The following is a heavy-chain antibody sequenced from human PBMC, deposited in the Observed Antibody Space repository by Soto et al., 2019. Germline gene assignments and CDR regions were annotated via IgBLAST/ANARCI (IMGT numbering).Heavy chain of an antibody. CDR2: ISGSGGST. V-gene: IGHV3-23*01. CDR1: GFTFSSYA. CDR3: AKDLMSYYDFWRGPYYMDV. D-gene: IGHD3-3*01. Sequence: PGGSLRLSCAASGFTFSSYAMSWVRQAPGKGLEWVSAISGSGGSTYYADSVKGRFTISRDNSKNTLYLQMNSLRAEDTAVYYCAKDLMSYYDFWRGPYYMDVWGKGTTVTVSS. J-gene: IGHJ6*03.